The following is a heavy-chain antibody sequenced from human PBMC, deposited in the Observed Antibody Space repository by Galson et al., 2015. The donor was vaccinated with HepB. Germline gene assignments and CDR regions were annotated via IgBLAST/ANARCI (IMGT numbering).Heavy chain of an antibody. J-gene: IGHJ5*02. Sequence: CAISGDSVSSNYAAWNWIRQSPSRGLEWLGRTYYRSKWYNDYALSVRSRITTHPDTSKNQFSLQLNSVTSEDSAVYYCARGKNSSDWNSDRRFDPWGQGTLVTVSS. CDR1: GDSVSSNYAA. CDR2: TYYRSKWYN. CDR3: ARGKNSSDWNSDRRFDP. V-gene: IGHV6-1*01. D-gene: IGHD3-22*01.